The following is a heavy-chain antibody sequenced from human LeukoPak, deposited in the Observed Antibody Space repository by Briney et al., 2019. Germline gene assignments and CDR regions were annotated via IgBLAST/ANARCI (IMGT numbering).Heavy chain of an antibody. V-gene: IGHV3-33*01. CDR1: GFTFGGYG. CDR3: TRYNNDHFDY. D-gene: IGHD1-14*01. Sequence: GGSLRLSCAGSGFTFGGYGMHWFRQTPGKGLEWVAVIAYDGGRAFYADSVKGRFTISRDNSKNTMSVQMDDLRAEDTAVYYCTRYNNDHFDYWGQGTLVTVSS. CDR2: IAYDGGRA. J-gene: IGHJ4*02.